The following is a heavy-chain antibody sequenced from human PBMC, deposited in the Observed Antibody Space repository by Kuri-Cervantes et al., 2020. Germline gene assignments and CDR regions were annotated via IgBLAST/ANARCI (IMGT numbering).Heavy chain of an antibody. CDR2: IYTSGST. V-gene: IGHV4-61*02. CDR1: GGSISSGSYY. CDR3: ASSAEQWLVHRDAFDI. D-gene: IGHD6-19*01. Sequence: SETLSLTCTVSGGSISSGSYYWSWIRQPAGKGLEWIGRIYTSGSTNYNPSLKSRVTISVDTSKNQFPLKLSSVTAADTAVYYCASSAEQWLVHRDAFDIWGQGTMVTVSS. J-gene: IGHJ3*02.